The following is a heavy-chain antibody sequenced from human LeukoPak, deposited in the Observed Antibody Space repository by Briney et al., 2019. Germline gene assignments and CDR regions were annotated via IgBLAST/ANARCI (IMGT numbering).Heavy chain of an antibody. D-gene: IGHD4-17*01. V-gene: IGHV1-2*02. J-gene: IGHJ3*02. CDR1: GYTFTTYG. Sequence: ASVKVSCKASGYTFTTYGLSWVRQAPGQGLEWMGWINPNSGGTNYAQKFQGRVTMTRDTSISTAYMELSRLRSDDTAVYYCARLPNYGDYSVDAFDIWGQGTMVTVSS. CDR2: INPNSGGT. CDR3: ARLPNYGDYSVDAFDI.